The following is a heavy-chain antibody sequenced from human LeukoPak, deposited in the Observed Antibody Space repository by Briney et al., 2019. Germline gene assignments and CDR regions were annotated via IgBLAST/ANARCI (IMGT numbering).Heavy chain of an antibody. CDR2: INTNTGNP. D-gene: IGHD3-9*01. V-gene: IGHV7-4-1*02. Sequence: ASVKVSCKASGYTFTSYAMNWVRQAPGQGLEWMGWINTNTGNPTYAQGFTGRFVFSLDTSVSTAYLQISSLKAEDTAVYYCARAYYDIPQYYYGVDVWGQGTTVTVSS. J-gene: IGHJ6*02. CDR3: ARAYYDIPQYYYGVDV. CDR1: GYTFTSYA.